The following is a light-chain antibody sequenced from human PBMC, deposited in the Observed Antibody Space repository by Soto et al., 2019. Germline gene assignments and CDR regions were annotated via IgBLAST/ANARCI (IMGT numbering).Light chain of an antibody. Sequence: DIQMTQSPSILSASVGDRVTITCRASQSISSWLAWYQQKPGKAPKLLIYDASSLESGVPSRFSGSGSGTEFTLTISSLQPDDFATYYCQQYNSYSPWTFCQGTKVEI. J-gene: IGKJ1*01. CDR1: QSISSW. CDR2: DAS. V-gene: IGKV1-5*01. CDR3: QQYNSYSPWT.